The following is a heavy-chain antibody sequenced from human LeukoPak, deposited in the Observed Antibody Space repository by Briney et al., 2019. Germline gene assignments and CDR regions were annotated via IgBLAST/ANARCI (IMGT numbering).Heavy chain of an antibody. J-gene: IGHJ6*02. V-gene: IGHV3-23*01. CDR2: ISGSGGST. D-gene: IGHD3-22*01. Sequence: PGGSLRLSCAASGFTFSSYAMSWVRQAPVKGLEWVSAISGSGGSTYYADSVKGRFTISRDNSKNTLYLQMNSLRAEDTAVYYCAKGQGDSSGYYYYYYYGMDVWGQGTTVTVSS. CDR3: AKGQGDSSGYYYYYYYGMDV. CDR1: GFTFSSYA.